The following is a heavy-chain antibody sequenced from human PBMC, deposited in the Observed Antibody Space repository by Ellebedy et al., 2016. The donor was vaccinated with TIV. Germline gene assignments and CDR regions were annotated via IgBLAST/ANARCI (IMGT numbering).Heavy chain of an antibody. CDR2: ITGNGDST. V-gene: IGHV3-23*01. CDR1: GLTFSSYA. Sequence: GESLKISCAASGLTFSSYAMSWVRQAPGKGLEWVSVITGNGDSTNYADSVKGRFTISRDNSENTLYLQMNSLRAEDTAVYYCAKRSSVSSGYFDYWGQGTLVTVSS. D-gene: IGHD6-25*01. CDR3: AKRSSVSSGYFDY. J-gene: IGHJ4*02.